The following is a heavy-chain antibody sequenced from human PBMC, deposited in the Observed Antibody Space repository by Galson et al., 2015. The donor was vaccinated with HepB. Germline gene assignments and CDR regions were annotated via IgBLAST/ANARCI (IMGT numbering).Heavy chain of an antibody. CDR2: FDPEDGET. Sequence: SVKVSCKVSGHSLTELSMHWVRQTPGKGLEWMGGFDPEDGETIYAQKFKGRVTMTEDTSTDTAYMELSRLTFEDTAVYYCATRGIVGSYDHWGQGALVTVSS. CDR1: GHSLTELS. CDR3: ATRGIVGSYDH. D-gene: IGHD1-26*01. V-gene: IGHV1-24*01. J-gene: IGHJ4*02.